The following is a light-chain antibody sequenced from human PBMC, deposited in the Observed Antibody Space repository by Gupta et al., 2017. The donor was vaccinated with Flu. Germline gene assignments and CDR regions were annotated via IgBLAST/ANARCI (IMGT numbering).Light chain of an antibody. CDR3: QEFDDPPPLT. J-gene: IGKJ4*01. Sequence: DIQLTQSPPSLSASVGDRVTITCQASQDIRGFLNWYRQKPGKAPELLIYDATNLQAGVPLRFSGGRCGTRFILTISGLQPEDFATYYCQEFDDPPPLTFGGGTKVELK. V-gene: IGKV1-33*01. CDR2: DAT. CDR1: QDIRGF.